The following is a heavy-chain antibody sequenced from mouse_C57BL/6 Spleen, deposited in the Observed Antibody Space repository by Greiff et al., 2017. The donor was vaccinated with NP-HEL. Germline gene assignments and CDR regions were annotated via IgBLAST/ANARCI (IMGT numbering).Heavy chain of an antibody. CDR1: GYTFTSYW. J-gene: IGHJ2*01. V-gene: IGHV1-50*01. CDR2: IDPSDSYT. Sequence: QVQLQQPGAELVKPGASVKLSCKASGYTFTSYWMQWVKQRPGQGLEWIGEIDPSDSYTNYNQKFKGKATLTVDTSSSTAYMQLSSLTSEDSAVYYCARGSEGDFDYWGQGTTLTVSS. CDR3: ARGSEGDFDY. D-gene: IGHD3-2*02.